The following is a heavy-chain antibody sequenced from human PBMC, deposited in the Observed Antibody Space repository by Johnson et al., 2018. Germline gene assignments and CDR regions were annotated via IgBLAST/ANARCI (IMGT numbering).Heavy chain of an antibody. Sequence: VQLQESGGGLVQPGGSLRLSCAASGFTFSSYWMHWVRQAPGKGLVWVSRINSDGRGTTYADSVTGRFTISRDNAKNTLYLQRNSLRAEDPAVYYCARDLTVRGVMYYYYYMDVWGEGTTVTVSS. V-gene: IGHV3-74*01. CDR2: INSDGRGT. D-gene: IGHD3-10*01. CDR3: ARDLTVRGVMYYYYYMDV. J-gene: IGHJ6*03. CDR1: GFTFSSYW.